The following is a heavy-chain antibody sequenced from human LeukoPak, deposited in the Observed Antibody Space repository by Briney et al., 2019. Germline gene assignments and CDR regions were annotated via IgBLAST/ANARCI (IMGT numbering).Heavy chain of an antibody. J-gene: IGHJ5*02. V-gene: IGHV3-30*02. CDR3: AKGPYWQQLADNWFDP. CDR1: GFTFSSYG. CDR2: IRYDGSNK. Sequence: GGSLRLSCAASGFTFSSYGMHWVRQAPGKGLEWVAFIRYDGSNKYYADSVKGRFTISGDNSKNTLYLQMNSLRAEDTAVYYCAKGPYWQQLADNWFDPWGQGTLVTVSS. D-gene: IGHD6-13*01.